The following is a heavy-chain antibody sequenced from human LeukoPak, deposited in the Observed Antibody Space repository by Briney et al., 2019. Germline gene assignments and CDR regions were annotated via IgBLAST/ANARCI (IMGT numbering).Heavy chain of an antibody. CDR3: AREGADAHGRLQWFDP. J-gene: IGHJ5*02. Sequence: GASVKVSCKASGYTFTGYYMHWVRQAPGQGLEWMGKISAYNNYTTYAQKFQGRIAMTTDTSTNTAYMDLRSLRSDDTAFYYCAREGADAHGRLQWFDPWGQGTLVTVYS. CDR2: ISAYNNYT. CDR1: GYTFTGYY. D-gene: IGHD2-2*01. V-gene: IGHV1-18*04.